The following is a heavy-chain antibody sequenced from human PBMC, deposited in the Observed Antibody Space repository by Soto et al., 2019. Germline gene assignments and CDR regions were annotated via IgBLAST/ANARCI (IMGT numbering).Heavy chain of an antibody. CDR2: LQTDGSHP. CDR1: GFKFDYYW. Sequence: GGSLRLSCVASGFKFDYYWMHWVRQAPGEGLMWVSRLQTDGSHPDYAASVKGRFTISRDDSKNTLFLQMNSLRVEDTAVYYCARAEYWSGWTAEFDYWGQGTLVTVSS. CDR3: ARAEYWSGWTAEFDY. V-gene: IGHV3-74*01. D-gene: IGHD6-25*01. J-gene: IGHJ4*02.